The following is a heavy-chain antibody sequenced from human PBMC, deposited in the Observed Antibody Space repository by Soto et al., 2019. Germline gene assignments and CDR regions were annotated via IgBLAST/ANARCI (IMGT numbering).Heavy chain of an antibody. CDR3: ARRLLDYGDYYYGMDV. D-gene: IGHD4-17*01. Sequence: GGSLRLSCTSSGFIFGYYAMSWVRQSPGKGLEWVGFIRTKPYGVTTDYAESVKGRFTITRDDLKSIAYLQMDSLKSDDTAVYYCARRLLDYGDYYYGMDVWGQGTTVTVSS. V-gene: IGHV3-49*04. CDR1: GFIFGYYA. J-gene: IGHJ6*02. CDR2: IRTKPYGVTT.